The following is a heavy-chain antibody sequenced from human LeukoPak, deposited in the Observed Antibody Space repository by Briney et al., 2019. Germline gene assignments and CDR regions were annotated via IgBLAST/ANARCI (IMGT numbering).Heavy chain of an antibody. CDR3: ATRIAVAGIGY. J-gene: IGHJ4*02. CDR2: IYSGGST. Sequence: GGSLRLSCAASGFTVSSNYMSWVRQAPGKGLEWVSVIYSGGSTYYADSVKGRFTISRDNSKNTLYLQMNSLKAEDTAVYYCATRIAVAGIGYWGQGTLVTVSS. V-gene: IGHV3-53*01. D-gene: IGHD6-19*01. CDR1: GFTVSSNY.